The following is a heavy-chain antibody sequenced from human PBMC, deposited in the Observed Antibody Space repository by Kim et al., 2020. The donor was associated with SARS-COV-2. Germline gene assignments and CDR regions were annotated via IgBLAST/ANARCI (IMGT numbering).Heavy chain of an antibody. J-gene: IGHJ6*02. CDR3: AKRLAGYCSGGSCYSYYYYGMDV. CDR2: ISGSGGST. D-gene: IGHD2-15*01. CDR1: GFTFSSYA. V-gene: IGHV3-23*01. Sequence: GGSLRLSCAASGFTFSSYAMSWVRQAPGKGLEWVSAISGSGGSTYYADSVKGRFTISRDNSKNTLYLQMNSLRAEDTAVYCCAKRLAGYCSGGSCYSYYYYGMDVWGQGTTVTVSS.